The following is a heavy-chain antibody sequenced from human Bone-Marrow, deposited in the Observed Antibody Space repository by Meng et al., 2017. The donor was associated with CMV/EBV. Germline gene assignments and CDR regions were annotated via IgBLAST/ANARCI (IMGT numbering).Heavy chain of an antibody. V-gene: IGHV3-53*01. D-gene: IGHD3-10*01. CDR1: AFTVSNNY. Sequence: GESLKISCAASAFTVSNNYMSWVRQAPGKGLEWVSVIYSGGSTYYADSVKGRFTIFRDKSKITLYLQMNSLRAEDTAMYYCARDGSGVGPAFDIWGQGTMVT. CDR2: IYSGGST. CDR3: ARDGSGVGPAFDI. J-gene: IGHJ3*02.